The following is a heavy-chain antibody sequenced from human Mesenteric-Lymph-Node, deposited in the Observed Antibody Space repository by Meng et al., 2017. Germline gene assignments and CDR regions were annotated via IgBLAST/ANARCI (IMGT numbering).Heavy chain of an antibody. CDR2: MYSGGST. Sequence: WGSLRLSCAASGFTFSSYAMSWVRQAPGKGLEWVSAMYSGGSTYYADSVKGRFVSSRDNSKNTVFLQMGSLRAEDTAIYYCAKLLGSGGKEEAYFDSWGQGTLVTVSS. D-gene: IGHD4-23*01. CDR1: GFTFSSYA. CDR3: AKLLGSGGKEEAYFDS. J-gene: IGHJ4*02. V-gene: IGHV3-23*05.